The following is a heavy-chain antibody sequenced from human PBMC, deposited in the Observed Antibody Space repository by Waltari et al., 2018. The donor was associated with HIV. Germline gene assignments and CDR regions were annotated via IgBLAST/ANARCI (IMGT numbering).Heavy chain of an antibody. J-gene: IGHJ6*02. V-gene: IGHV4-39*01. Sequence: QLQLQESGPGLVKPSETLSLTCTVSGGSISSSSYYWGWIRQPPGKGLEWIGSIYYSGSTYDTPSLKSRVTISVDTSKNQFSLKLSSVTAADTAVYYCARPIVVGALGYGMDVWGQGTTVTVSS. CDR2: IYYSGST. CDR3: ARPIVVGALGYGMDV. D-gene: IGHD2-2*01. CDR1: GGSISSSSYY.